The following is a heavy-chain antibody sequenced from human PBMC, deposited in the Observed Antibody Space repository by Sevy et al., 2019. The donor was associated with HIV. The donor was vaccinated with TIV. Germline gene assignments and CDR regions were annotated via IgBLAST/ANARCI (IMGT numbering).Heavy chain of an antibody. J-gene: IGHJ4*02. V-gene: IGHV1-46*03. Sequence: ASVKVSCKASGYTFTNYYMHWVRQAPGQGLEWMGIINPSGGSTTYAQRFQGRVTVTRDTSTTTVYMELSSLRSEDTAVYYCARGSYPITAFDYWGQGALVTVSS. CDR1: GYTFTNYY. D-gene: IGHD1-26*01. CDR3: ARGSYPITAFDY. CDR2: INPSGGST.